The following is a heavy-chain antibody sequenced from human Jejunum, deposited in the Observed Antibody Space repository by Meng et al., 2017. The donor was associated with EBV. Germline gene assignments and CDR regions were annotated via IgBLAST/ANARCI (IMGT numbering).Heavy chain of an antibody. CDR3: AKLLEY. CDR2: ISGSAGST. Sequence: LLGVRSSFTQPGRALGLSRAVSDFTFSISPMSWVGQSPGKGLEWFSVISGSAGSTSYADSVKGRLTISRDTSNNTLYMQMNSLRAEDTAIYYCAKLLEYWGQGTLVTVSS. V-gene: IGHV3-23*01. CDR1: DFTFSISP. J-gene: IGHJ4*02.